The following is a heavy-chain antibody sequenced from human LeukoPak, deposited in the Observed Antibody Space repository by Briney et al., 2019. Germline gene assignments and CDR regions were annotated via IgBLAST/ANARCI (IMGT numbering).Heavy chain of an antibody. J-gene: IGHJ4*02. Sequence: ASMKVSCKASAYTFTNYTINWVRQAPGQGLEWMGGIIPIFGTANYAQKFQGRVTITRDTSATTAYMELSSLRSEDTAVYYCARGQSGYGATYYFDYWGQGTLVTVSS. CDR1: AYTFTNYT. CDR3: ARGQSGYGATYYFDY. CDR2: IIPIFGTA. D-gene: IGHD5-12*01. V-gene: IGHV1-69*05.